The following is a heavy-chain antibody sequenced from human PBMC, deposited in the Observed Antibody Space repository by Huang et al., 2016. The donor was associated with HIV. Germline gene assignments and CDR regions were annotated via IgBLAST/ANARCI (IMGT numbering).Heavy chain of an antibody. Sequence: QVRLHQWGAGLLTPSETLSLTCAVYGGSFSGYYWTWIRQSPRTGLEWIGEINQSRSTNDNPYLKSRVSMSVDTSKNQFSMKLTSVTAADTAMYYCARGRGRNGYHLQFWGQGTLVSVSS. CDR2: INQSRST. J-gene: IGHJ4*02. CDR1: GGSFSGYY. CDR3: ARGRGRNGYHLQF. D-gene: IGHD2-2*03. V-gene: IGHV4-34*01.